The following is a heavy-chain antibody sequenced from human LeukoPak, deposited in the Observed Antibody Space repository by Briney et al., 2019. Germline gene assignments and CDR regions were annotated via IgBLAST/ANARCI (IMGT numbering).Heavy chain of an antibody. CDR1: RESVSRNSAA. Sequence: SQTLSLTCAISRESVSRNSAAWNWIRPSPSRGLEWLGRTYYRSKWYNDYAEYVKSRITVNPDTSKDQFSLQLNSVSPEDTAVYCVSRCETGSGRIFDCLLRGRLVTVSS. CDR3: SRCETGSGRIFDC. V-gene: IGHV6-1*01. J-gene: IGHJ4*02. CDR2: TYYRSKWYN. D-gene: IGHD2-8*02.